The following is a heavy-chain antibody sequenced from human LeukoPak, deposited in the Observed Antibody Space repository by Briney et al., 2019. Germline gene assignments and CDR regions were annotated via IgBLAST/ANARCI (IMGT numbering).Heavy chain of an antibody. D-gene: IGHD4-23*01. V-gene: IGHV3-66*02. CDR2: IYSGGST. CDR3: ASPAYYGGTPCYFDY. Sequence: GGSLRLSCAASGFTVSSNYMSWVRQAPGKGLEWVSVIYSGGSTYYADSVKGRFTIPRDNSKNTLYLQMNSLRAEDTAVYYCASPAYYGGTPCYFDYWGQGTLVTVSS. CDR1: GFTVSSNY. J-gene: IGHJ4*02.